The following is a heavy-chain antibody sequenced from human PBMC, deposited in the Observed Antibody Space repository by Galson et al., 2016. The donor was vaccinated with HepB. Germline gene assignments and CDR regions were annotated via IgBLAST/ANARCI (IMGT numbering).Heavy chain of an antibody. D-gene: IGHD2-8*01. CDR3: AKASIALRNFDY. V-gene: IGHV4-59*12. Sequence: SETLSLTCTVSGDSISTYYWHWIRRPPGRGLEWIGDFYKTGSAHYDPSLKSRVTISIDTSKNQLSLQLSSVTAADTAVYYCAKASIALRNFDYWGQGTLVTVAS. CDR1: GDSISTYY. CDR2: FYKTGSA. J-gene: IGHJ4*02.